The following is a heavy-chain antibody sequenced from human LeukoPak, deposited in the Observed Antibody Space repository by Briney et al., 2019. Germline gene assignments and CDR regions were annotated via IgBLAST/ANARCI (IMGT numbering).Heavy chain of an antibody. CDR3: ARERIVGATTGSFDY. J-gene: IGHJ4*02. Sequence: SETLSITCTVSGGSISSYYWSWIRQPPGKGLEWIGYIYYSGSTNYNPSLKSRVTISVDTSKNQFSLKLSSVTAADTAVYYCARERIVGATTGSFDYWGQGTLATVSS. CDR1: GGSISSYY. D-gene: IGHD1-26*01. V-gene: IGHV4-59*01. CDR2: IYYSGST.